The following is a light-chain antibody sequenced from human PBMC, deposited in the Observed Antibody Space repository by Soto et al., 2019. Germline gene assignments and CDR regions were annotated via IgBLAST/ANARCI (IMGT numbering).Light chain of an antibody. CDR1: SSDVGGYNY. Sequence: QSALTQPASVSGSPGQSITISCTGTSSDVGGYNYVSWYQQHPGKAPKLMIYEVSNRPSGVSNRFSGSKSGNTASLTISGLQAEDDADYYCSSYTSSSTLYVFGTGTEVTVL. V-gene: IGLV2-14*01. CDR3: SSYTSSSTLYV. CDR2: EVS. J-gene: IGLJ1*01.